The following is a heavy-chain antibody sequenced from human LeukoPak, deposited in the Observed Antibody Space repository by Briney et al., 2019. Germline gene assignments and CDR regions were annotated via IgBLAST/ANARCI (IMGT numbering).Heavy chain of an antibody. J-gene: IGHJ5*02. CDR1: GFNFTNAW. CDR2: IESKTAGGTT. CDR3: TTYAGYDSGASWWFDP. Sequence: GGSLRLSCAASGFNFTNAWMSWVRQAPGKGLDWVGRIESKTAGGTTAYAAPVKDRFTISRDDSRNTLFLQMNSLKTEDTAVYYCTTYAGYDSGASWWFDPWGQGILVTVSS. D-gene: IGHD3-10*01. V-gene: IGHV3-15*04.